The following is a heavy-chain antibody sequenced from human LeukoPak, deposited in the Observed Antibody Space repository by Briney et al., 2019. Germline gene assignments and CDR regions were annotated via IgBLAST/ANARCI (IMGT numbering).Heavy chain of an antibody. J-gene: IGHJ1*01. CDR2: IKEDGSAK. CDR1: GFTFNKSW. D-gene: IGHD6-13*01. CDR3: SNWGSSWVFDY. Sequence: GGSLRLSCAASGFTFNKSWMTWVRQTPGKGLEWVANIKEDGSAKYYVDSVKGRFAISRDNAKNSLFLQMNSLRPEDTAVYYCSNWGSSWVFDYWGQGTLVTVSS. V-gene: IGHV3-7*01.